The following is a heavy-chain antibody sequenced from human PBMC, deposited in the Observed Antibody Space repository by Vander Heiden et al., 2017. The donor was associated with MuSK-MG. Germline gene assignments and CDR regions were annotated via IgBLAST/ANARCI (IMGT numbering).Heavy chain of an antibody. J-gene: IGHJ6*04. Sequence: QVQLQQWGAGLLKPSSTLSLTCADYGGSFSGYYWSWVRQPPGKGLEWIGEINHSGSTNYNPSLKSRVTISVDTSKNQFSLKLSSVTAADTAVYYCARGKGVTGVWGKGTTVTVSS. CDR3: ARGKGVTGV. V-gene: IGHV4-34*01. D-gene: IGHD3-10*01. CDR2: INHSGST. CDR1: GGSFSGYY.